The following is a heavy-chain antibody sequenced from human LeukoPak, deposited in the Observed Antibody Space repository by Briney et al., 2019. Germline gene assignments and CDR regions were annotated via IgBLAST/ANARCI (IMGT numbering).Heavy chain of an antibody. D-gene: IGHD2-2*01. Sequence: PSETLSLTCAVSGYSISSGYYWGWIRQPPGKGLEWIGSIYHSGSTYYNPSLKSRVTISVDTSKNQFSLKLSSVTAADTAVYYCASGVVPAAVDYWGQGTLVTVSS. CDR2: IYHSGST. V-gene: IGHV4-38-2*01. CDR1: GYSISSGYY. J-gene: IGHJ4*02. CDR3: ASGVVPAAVDY.